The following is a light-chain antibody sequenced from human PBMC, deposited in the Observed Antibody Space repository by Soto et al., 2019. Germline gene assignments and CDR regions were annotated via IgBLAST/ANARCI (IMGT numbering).Light chain of an antibody. Sequence: DIVMTQSPATLSESPGGRVTVSCRASQSVSSHVAWYQQRPGQAPRLLINAASFRATGVPARFSGSGSGTEFTLTISSLQPEDFTVYSCLQYHNLWAFGQGTKVEI. CDR1: QSVSSH. CDR2: AAS. J-gene: IGKJ1*01. V-gene: IGKV3-15*01. CDR3: LQYHNLWA.